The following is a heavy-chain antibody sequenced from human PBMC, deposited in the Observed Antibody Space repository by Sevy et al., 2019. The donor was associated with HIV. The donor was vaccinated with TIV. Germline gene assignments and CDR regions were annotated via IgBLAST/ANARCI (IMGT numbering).Heavy chain of an antibody. J-gene: IGHJ4*02. V-gene: IGHV4-39*02. Sequence: SETLSLTCTVSGGSISSSNYYWGWIRQPPGKGLEWIGSRYYSGSTFYNPSLKSRITLSVDTSQNQFSLKVSSVTAADAAVYYCGRDAGNLVEATNNYFDYWGQGTLVTVSS. CDR2: RYYSGST. CDR1: GGSISSSNYY. D-gene: IGHD2-15*01. CDR3: GRDAGNLVEATNNYFDY.